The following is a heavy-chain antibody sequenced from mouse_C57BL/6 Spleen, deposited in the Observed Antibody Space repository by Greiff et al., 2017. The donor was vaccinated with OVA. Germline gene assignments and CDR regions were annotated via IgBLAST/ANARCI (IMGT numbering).Heavy chain of an antibody. J-gene: IGHJ4*01. CDR1: GYTFTSYW. V-gene: IGHV1-50*01. D-gene: IGHD2-3*01. CDR2: IDPSDSYT. CDR3: ARKGYYDDYAMDY. Sequence: VQLQQPGAELVKPGASVKLSCKASGYTFTSYWMQWVKQRPGQGLEWIGEIDPSDSYTNYNQKFKGKATLTVDTSSSTAYMQLSSLTSEDSAVYYCARKGYYDDYAMDYWGQGTSVTVSS.